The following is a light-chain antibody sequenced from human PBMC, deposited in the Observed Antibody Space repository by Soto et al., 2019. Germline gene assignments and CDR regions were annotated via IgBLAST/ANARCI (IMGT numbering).Light chain of an antibody. CDR1: QNVGTK. J-gene: IGKJ2*01. V-gene: IGKV3-15*01. Sequence: MKMSPPTLSVSPHDRVTLSCRASQNVGTKLAWYQQKPGQSPRLLVYAASTRAPDLPARFSGRGSGAEVTIPIGSLLSEDYAIYYCQQYTYWIPYTFGQGTKVDIK. CDR2: AAS. CDR3: QQYTYWIPYT.